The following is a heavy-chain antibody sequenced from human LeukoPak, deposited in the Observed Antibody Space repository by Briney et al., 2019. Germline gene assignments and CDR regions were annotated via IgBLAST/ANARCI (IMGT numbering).Heavy chain of an antibody. V-gene: IGHV3-53*01. J-gene: IGHJ4*02. Sequence: GGSLRLSCAASGFTFSSNYMSWVRQAPGKGLEWVSVIYSGGSTYYADSVKGRFTISRDNSKNTLYLQMNSLRAEDTAVYYCARVGGEMAADYWGQGTLVTVSS. D-gene: IGHD5-24*01. CDR3: ARVGGEMAADY. CDR1: GFTFSSNY. CDR2: IYSGGST.